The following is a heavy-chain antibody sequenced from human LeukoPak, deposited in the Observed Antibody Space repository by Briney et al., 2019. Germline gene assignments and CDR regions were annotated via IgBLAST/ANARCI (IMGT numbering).Heavy chain of an antibody. CDR2: INPSGDYT. J-gene: IGHJ4*02. V-gene: IGHV1-46*01. D-gene: IGHD1-14*01. Sequence: ASVKVSRKASGYTFTSYYMHWVRQAPGQGLEWMGIINPSGDYTTYAQKFQGRVTMTRDTSTSTVYMELSSLRSEDTAVYYCARAPTGDYWGQGTLVTVSS. CDR1: GYTFTSYY. CDR3: ARAPTGDY.